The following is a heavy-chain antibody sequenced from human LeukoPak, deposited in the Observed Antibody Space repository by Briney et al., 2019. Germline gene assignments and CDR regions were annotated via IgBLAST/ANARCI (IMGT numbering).Heavy chain of an antibody. CDR2: IYYSEST. CDR3: ARHEGTIVVVPAAKTYVSHFNNCFDP. CDR1: GGSITSSSYY. V-gene: IGHV4-39*01. Sequence: SETLSLTCTVSGGSITSSSYYCGWIRHPPGKGLEWIGSIYYSESTYYNPSLKSRVNISVATSKTQFSLKPSSVTAADTAVYYCARHEGTIVVVPAAKTYVSHFNNCFDPWGQGNLVTVSS. J-gene: IGHJ5*02. D-gene: IGHD2-2*01.